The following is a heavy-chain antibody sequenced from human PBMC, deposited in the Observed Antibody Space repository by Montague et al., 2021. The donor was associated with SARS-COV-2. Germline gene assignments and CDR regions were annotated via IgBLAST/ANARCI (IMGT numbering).Heavy chain of an antibody. D-gene: IGHD3-10*01. J-gene: IGHJ4*02. CDR2: INQSGRT. V-gene: IGHV4-34*01. Sequence: SETLSLTCAVYGGSFSGYYWNWIRQPPEKGLEWIGEINQSGRTNNNPSLKSRVIISVDTSKNQYSLKLSSVTAADTAVYYCARRGRSVWGVTVSAELDYWGQGILVTVSS. CDR3: ARRGRSVWGVTVSAELDY. CDR1: GGSFSGYY.